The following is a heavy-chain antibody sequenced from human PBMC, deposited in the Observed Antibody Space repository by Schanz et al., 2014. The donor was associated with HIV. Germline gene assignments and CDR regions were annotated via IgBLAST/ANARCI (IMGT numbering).Heavy chain of an antibody. V-gene: IGHV3-23*04. J-gene: IGHJ4*02. CDR3: ARETGGSGWYTLDY. CDR2: INGDRT. CDR1: GFTFSDYA. D-gene: IGHD6-19*01. Sequence: EVHLVNSGGGPVKPGGSLRLSCEASGFTFSDYAMSWARQAPGKGLQWVSTINGDRTYYTGSVKGRFTISRDNSKNTLYLQMNSLRAEDTAMYFCARETGGSGWYTLDYWGQGTLIAVSS.